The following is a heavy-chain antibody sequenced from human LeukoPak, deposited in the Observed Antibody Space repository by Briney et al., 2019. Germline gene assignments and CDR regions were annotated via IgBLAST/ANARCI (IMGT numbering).Heavy chain of an antibody. CDR3: ARDGTSYYYYYMDV. CDR2: ISYDGSNK. V-gene: IGHV3-30*04. Sequence: GGSLRLSCAASGFTFSDYAMHWVRQAPGKGLEWAAVISYDGSNKYYADSVKGRFTISSDNSKNTLYLQMNSLRTEDTAVYYCARDGTSYYYYYMDVWGKGTTVTVSS. J-gene: IGHJ6*03. D-gene: IGHD1-26*01. CDR1: GFTFSDYA.